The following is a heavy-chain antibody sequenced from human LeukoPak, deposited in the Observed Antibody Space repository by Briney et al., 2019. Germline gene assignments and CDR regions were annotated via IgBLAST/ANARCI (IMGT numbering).Heavy chain of an antibody. Sequence: ASVKVSCKASGYTFTGYYIHWVRQAPGQGLEWMGWINPNSGGTNYAQKFQGRVTMTRNTSISTAYMELSSLRSEDTAVYYCARDLLGWFDPWGQGTLVTVSS. D-gene: IGHD2/OR15-2a*01. J-gene: IGHJ5*02. CDR2: INPNSGGT. CDR1: GYTFTGYY. V-gene: IGHV1-2*02. CDR3: ARDLLGWFDP.